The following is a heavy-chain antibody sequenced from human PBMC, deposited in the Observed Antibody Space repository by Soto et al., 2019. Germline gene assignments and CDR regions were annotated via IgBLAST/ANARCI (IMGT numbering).Heavy chain of an antibody. J-gene: IGHJ4*02. D-gene: IGHD1-26*01. CDR3: VTGSRRLYDLEY. CDR1: GGSISSGGSY. V-gene: IGHV4-31*03. Sequence: QVQLQESGPGLVKPSQTLSLTCTVSGGSISSGGSYWSWIRQHPGKGLEWIAYIYYSGTTSYNPSLKSRLTISVDTSKNQFSLKLISVSAADTAVYYCVTGSRRLYDLEYWGQGTLVTVSS. CDR2: IYYSGTT.